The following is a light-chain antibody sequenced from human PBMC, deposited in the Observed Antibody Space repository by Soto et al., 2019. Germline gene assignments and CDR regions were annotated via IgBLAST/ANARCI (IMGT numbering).Light chain of an antibody. CDR1: QSVSSN. CDR2: GAS. J-gene: IGKJ5*01. Sequence: EIVMTQSPATLSVSPGERATLSCRASQSVSSNLAWYQQKPGQAPRLLIYGASTRATGIPARFSGSGSGTKFTLTISSLQAEYFAVYCCQQYNNWPITFGQGTRLEIK. CDR3: QQYNNWPIT. V-gene: IGKV3-15*01.